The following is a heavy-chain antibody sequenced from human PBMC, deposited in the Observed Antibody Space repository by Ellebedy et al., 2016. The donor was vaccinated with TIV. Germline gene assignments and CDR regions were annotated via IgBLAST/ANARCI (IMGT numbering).Heavy chain of an antibody. D-gene: IGHD6-6*01. V-gene: IGHV3-30*18. CDR2: VAYDGSNK. Sequence: GESLKISCAASGFTFSDYAMHWVRQAPGKGLEWVAIVAYDGSNKDYADSVKGRLTISRDNSTNTLYLKINRLRAEDTAVYYCAKGGPDSSFDRYSLDYWGQGTLVTVSS. CDR3: AKGGPDSSFDRYSLDY. CDR1: GFTFSDYA. J-gene: IGHJ4*02.